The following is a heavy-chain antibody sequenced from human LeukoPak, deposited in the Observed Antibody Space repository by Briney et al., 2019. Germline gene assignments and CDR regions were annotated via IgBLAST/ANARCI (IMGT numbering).Heavy chain of an antibody. J-gene: IGHJ5*01. CDR3: ARDVSDWYNWDDKVRCIDP. Sequence: GGSLRLSCYASGFTFSRYAMHWVRQTPGKGPEWVAVISYDGGKQYYADSVKGRFTISRDNSRHTLYLQIYSLTIEDTAVYYCARDVSDWYNWDDKVRCIDPWGQGTLVTVSS. CDR2: ISYDGGKQ. CDR1: GFTFSRYA. D-gene: IGHD1-20*01. V-gene: IGHV3-30-3*01.